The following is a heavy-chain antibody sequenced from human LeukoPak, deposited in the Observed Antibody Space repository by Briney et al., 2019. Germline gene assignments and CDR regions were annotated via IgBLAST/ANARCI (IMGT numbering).Heavy chain of an antibody. J-gene: IGHJ5*02. CDR2: IYPGDSGT. D-gene: IGHD3-10*01. Sequence: GESLKISCKASGYVFTSYWIAWVRQTPGKGLEWMGIIYPGDSGTRYSPSFQGQVTISADKSINTAYVQWSSLKASDTAIYYCARFPRLVRGTNWFDPWGQGTQVTVSS. V-gene: IGHV5-51*03. CDR3: ARFPRLVRGTNWFDP. CDR1: GYVFTSYW.